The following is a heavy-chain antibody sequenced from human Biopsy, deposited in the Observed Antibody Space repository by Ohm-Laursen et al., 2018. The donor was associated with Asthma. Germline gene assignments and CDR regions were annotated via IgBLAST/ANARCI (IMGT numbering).Heavy chain of an antibody. CDR2: ISVYNGNT. J-gene: IGHJ6*02. Sequence: GSSVKVSCKVSGYTFNSAGITWVRQAPGQGLEWMGWISVYNGNTKVAQKLQDRVTMITDTSTSTAYVELRSLRSDDTAVYFCARAVDYSHYYGIDVWGQGTTVTVS. V-gene: IGHV1-18*01. D-gene: IGHD3-10*01. CDR1: GYTFNSAG. CDR3: ARAVDYSHYYGIDV.